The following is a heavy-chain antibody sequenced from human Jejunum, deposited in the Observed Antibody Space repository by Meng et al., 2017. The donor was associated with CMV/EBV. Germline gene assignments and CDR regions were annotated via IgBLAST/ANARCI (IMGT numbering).Heavy chain of an antibody. CDR1: GDSISSGDYP. V-gene: IGHV4-30-4*08. J-gene: IGHJ4*02. D-gene: IGHD3-10*01. CDR3: ARGGIFRGIDY. Sequence: QWQLQGSGPRLVKPSQTLSLTCTVSGDSISSGDYPWNWIRQSPGKGLEWIGYIYYNGNAYYNPSLQSRVSISVDTSKNEFSLNLNSVTAADTALYFCARGGIFRGIDYWGQGTLVTVSS. CDR2: IYYNGNA.